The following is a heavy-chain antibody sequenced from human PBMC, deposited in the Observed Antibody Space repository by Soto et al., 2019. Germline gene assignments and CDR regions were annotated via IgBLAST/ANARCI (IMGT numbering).Heavy chain of an antibody. CDR1: GYTFPKYY. Sequence: ASVKVSCKASGYTFPKYYIHWVRQAPGQGLEWMGIINPSTGSTNYAQKFQGRVTMTRDTSTSTVYMDLSSLRSEDTAMYYCARDLWYAYDYSGPTDYWGQGTLVTVSS. V-gene: IGHV1-46*01. CDR3: ARDLWYAYDYSGPTDY. CDR2: INPSTGST. D-gene: IGHD4-4*01. J-gene: IGHJ4*02.